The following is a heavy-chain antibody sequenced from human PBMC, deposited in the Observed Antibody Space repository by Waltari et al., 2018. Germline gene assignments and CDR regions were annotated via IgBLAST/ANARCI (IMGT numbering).Heavy chain of an antibody. CDR1: GGSISSGGYF. Sequence: QVQLQESGPGLVQPSQTLSLTCTVSGGSISSGGYFWRWIRQHPGKGLEWIGYIYCSGSTYYNPSLKSRVTISVDTAKNQFSLKLSSVTAADTAVYYWARGGGTMVRGVTPLDYWGQGTLVTVSS. V-gene: IGHV4-31*03. CDR2: IYCSGST. D-gene: IGHD3-10*01. J-gene: IGHJ4*02. CDR3: ARGGGTMVRGVTPLDY.